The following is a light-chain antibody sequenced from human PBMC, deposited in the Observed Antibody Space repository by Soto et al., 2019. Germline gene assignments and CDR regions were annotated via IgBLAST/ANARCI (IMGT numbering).Light chain of an antibody. CDR2: SND. Sequence: QSVLTQPPSASGTPGQRVTIFCSGSSSNIGSNSVNWYQQFPGTAPKLLIYSNDRRPSGVPDRFSGSKSGTSASLAISGLQSEDEADYYCAAWDDSLNGYVFGTGTKLTVL. CDR3: AAWDDSLNGYV. CDR1: SSNIGSNS. J-gene: IGLJ1*01. V-gene: IGLV1-44*01.